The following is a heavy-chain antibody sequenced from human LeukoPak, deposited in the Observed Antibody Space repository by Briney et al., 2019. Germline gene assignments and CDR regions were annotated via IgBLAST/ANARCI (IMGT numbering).Heavy chain of an antibody. Sequence: SETLSLTCSVSGDSFSTTNYYWAWIRQPPGKGLEWIGTIYYSGNPYYNPSLKSRVTMSVDTSNKQFSLTMSAVTAADTAVYYCAREDSTSWNALDFWGQGTLVTVSS. J-gene: IGHJ4*02. CDR1: GDSFSTTNYY. V-gene: IGHV4-39*02. CDR3: AREDSTSWNALDF. D-gene: IGHD2-2*01. CDR2: IYYSGNP.